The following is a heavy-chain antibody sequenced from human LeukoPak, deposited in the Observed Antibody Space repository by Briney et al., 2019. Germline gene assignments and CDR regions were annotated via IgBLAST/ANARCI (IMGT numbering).Heavy chain of an antibody. Sequence: SETLSLTCSVSGGSISGYYWTWIRQPAGKGLEWIGYIYYSGSTNYNPSLKSRVTISVDTSKNQFSLKLSSVTAADTAVYYCARERFGEYFDYWGQGTLVTVSS. CDR1: GGSISGYY. V-gene: IGHV4-59*01. J-gene: IGHJ4*02. D-gene: IGHD3-10*01. CDR3: ARERFGEYFDY. CDR2: IYYSGST.